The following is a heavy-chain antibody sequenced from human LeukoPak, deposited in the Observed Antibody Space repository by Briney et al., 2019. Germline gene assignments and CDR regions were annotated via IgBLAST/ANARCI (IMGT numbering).Heavy chain of an antibody. V-gene: IGHV4-59*01. D-gene: IGHD6-19*01. J-gene: IGHJ5*02. CDR3: ASGMAGSWFDP. CDR1: GGSISSYY. Sequence: SETLSLTCTVSGGSISSYYWSWIRQPPGKGLEWIGYTYYSGSTNYNPSLKSRVTISVDTSKNQFSLKLSSVTAADTAVYYCASGMAGSWFDPWGQGTLVTVSS. CDR2: TYYSGST.